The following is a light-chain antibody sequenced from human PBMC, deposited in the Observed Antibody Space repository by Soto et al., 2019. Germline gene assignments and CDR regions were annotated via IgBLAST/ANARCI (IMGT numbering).Light chain of an antibody. CDR2: EVN. CDR3: SSYAGSNNYV. V-gene: IGLV2-8*01. CDR1: SSDVGGYNS. Sequence: QSVLTQPPSASGSPGQSVTISCTGTSSDVGGYNSVSWYQHHPGKAPKLMIYEVNKRPSGVPDRFSGSKSANTASLTVSGLQAEDEADYYCSSYAGSNNYVFGTGTKLTVL. J-gene: IGLJ1*01.